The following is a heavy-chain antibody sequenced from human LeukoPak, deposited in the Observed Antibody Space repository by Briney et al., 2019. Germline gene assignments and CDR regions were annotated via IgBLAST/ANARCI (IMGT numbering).Heavy chain of an antibody. Sequence: GGSLRLSCAASGFTFSSYSMTWVRRAPGKGLEWVSGISWNSGSIGYADSVKGRFTIPRDSAKNSLYLQMKSLRAVDKALYYCAKATVDTGMDHFDYWGQGTLVTVSS. CDR1: GFTFSSYS. D-gene: IGHD5-18*01. J-gene: IGHJ4*02. V-gene: IGHV3-9*01. CDR2: ISWNSGSI. CDR3: AKATVDTGMDHFDY.